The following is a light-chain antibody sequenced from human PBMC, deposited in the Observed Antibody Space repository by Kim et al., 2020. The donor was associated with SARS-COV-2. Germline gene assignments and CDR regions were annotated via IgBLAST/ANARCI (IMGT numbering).Light chain of an antibody. J-gene: IGKJ4*01. CDR3: QQRNSWPPAVT. CDR2: DAS. Sequence: PGERATLSCRASQNIDTYLAWYQQRPGQAPRLLVYDASNRATGVPDRFSGSGSGTDFTLTISSLEPEDFSVYYCQQRNSWPPAVTFGGGTKVEIK. CDR1: QNIDTY. V-gene: IGKV3-11*01.